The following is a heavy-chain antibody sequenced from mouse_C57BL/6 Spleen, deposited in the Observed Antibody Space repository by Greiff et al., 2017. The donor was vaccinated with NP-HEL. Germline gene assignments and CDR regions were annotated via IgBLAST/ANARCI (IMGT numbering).Heavy chain of an antibody. CDR1: GYSFTGYY. CDR2: INPSTGGT. CDR3: ARSGTTVVATPYAMDY. J-gene: IGHJ4*01. Sequence: EVQLQQSGPELVKPGASVKISCKASGYSFTGYYMNWVKQSPEKSLEWIGEINPSTGGTTYNQKFKAKATLTVAKSSSTAYMQLKSLTSEDSAVYYCARSGTTVVATPYAMDYWGQGTSGTVAS. V-gene: IGHV1-42*01. D-gene: IGHD1-1*01.